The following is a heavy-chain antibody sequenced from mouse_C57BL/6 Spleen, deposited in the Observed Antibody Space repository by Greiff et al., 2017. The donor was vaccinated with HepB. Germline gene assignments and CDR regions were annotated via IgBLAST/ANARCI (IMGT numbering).Heavy chain of an antibody. V-gene: IGHV5-4*01. CDR3: ARDPLGRFAY. D-gene: IGHD4-1*01. Sequence: EVQLVESGGGLVKPGGSLKLSCAASGFTFSSYAMSWVRQTPEKRLEWVATISDGGSYTYYPDNVKGRFTISRDNAKNNLYLQMSHLKSEDTAMYYCARDPLGRFAYWGQGTLVTVSA. J-gene: IGHJ3*01. CDR1: GFTFSSYA. CDR2: ISDGGSYT.